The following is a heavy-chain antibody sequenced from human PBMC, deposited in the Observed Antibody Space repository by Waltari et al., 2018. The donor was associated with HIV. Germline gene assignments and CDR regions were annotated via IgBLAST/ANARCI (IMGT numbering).Heavy chain of an antibody. CDR1: GGSVSSSVYY. V-gene: IGHV4-39*02. J-gene: IGHJ4*02. D-gene: IGHD4-17*01. Sequence: QLQLQESGPGLVKPSETLSLTCTVSGGSVSSSVYYWGWIRQPPGKGLEWIGNIYYSENTYYSPSLKSRVTISVDTSKNHFSLRVTSVTAADTAVYFCTRSVTSVGNFDYWGQGTLVTVSS. CDR3: TRSVTSVGNFDY. CDR2: IYYSENT.